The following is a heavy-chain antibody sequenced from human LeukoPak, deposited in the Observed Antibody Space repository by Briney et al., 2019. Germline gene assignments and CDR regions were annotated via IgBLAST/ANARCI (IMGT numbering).Heavy chain of an antibody. CDR2: ISYDGSNK. D-gene: IGHD3-22*01. CDR1: GFTFNSFG. CDR3: AKDYDSSGGAAFDI. J-gene: IGHJ3*02. Sequence: GGSLRLSCAASGFTFNSFGMHWVRQAPGKGLGWVAVISYDGSNKYFADSVKGRFTISRDNSNNTLYLQMNSLRAEDTAVYYCAKDYDSSGGAAFDIWGQGTMVTVSS. V-gene: IGHV3-30*18.